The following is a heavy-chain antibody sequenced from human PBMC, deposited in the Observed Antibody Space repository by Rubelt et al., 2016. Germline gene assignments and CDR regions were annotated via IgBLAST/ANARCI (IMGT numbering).Heavy chain of an antibody. CDR2: INHSGST. D-gene: IGHD3-16*01. CDR1: GGSFSGYY. Sequence: QVQLQQWGAGLLKPSETLSLTCAVYGGSFSGYYWSWIRQPPGKGLEWIGEINHSGSTNYNPSLKSRVTISLDTSKNQFSLKLSSVTAADTAVYYCARVTGGSYDYRGQGTLVTVSS. V-gene: IGHV4-34*01. CDR3: ARVTGGSYDY. J-gene: IGHJ4*02.